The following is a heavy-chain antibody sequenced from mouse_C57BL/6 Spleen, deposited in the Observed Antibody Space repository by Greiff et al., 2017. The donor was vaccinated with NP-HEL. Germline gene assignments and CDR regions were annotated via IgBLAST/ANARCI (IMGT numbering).Heavy chain of an antibody. D-gene: IGHD1-1*01. CDR1: GYTFTGYW. CDR2: ILPGSGRT. J-gene: IGHJ3*01. CDR3: ARWDYGSGGFAY. V-gene: IGHV1-9*01. Sequence: VKLMESGAELMKPGASVKLSCKATGYTFTGYWIEWVKQRPGHGLEWIGEILPGSGRTHYNEKFKGKATFTADTSSNTAYMQLSSLTTEDSAIYYCARWDYGSGGFAYWGQGTLVTVSA.